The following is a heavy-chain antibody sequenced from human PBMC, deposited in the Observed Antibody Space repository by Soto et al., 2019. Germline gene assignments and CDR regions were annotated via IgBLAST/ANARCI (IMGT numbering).Heavy chain of an antibody. V-gene: IGHV1-8*01. CDR1: GYTFTSYD. CDR2: MNPNSGNT. CDR3: ARGVTGTTGEDYYYGMDV. J-gene: IGHJ6*02. D-gene: IGHD1-7*01. Sequence: VASVKVSCKASGYTFTSYDINWVRQATGQGLEWMGWMNPNSGNTGYAQKFQGRVTMTRNTSISTAYMELSSLRSEDTALFYCARGVTGTTGEDYYYGMDVWGQGTTVTVSS.